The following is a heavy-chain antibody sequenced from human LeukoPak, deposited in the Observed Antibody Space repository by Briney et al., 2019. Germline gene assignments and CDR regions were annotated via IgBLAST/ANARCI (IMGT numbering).Heavy chain of an antibody. D-gene: IGHD5-12*01. V-gene: IGHV4-59*01. Sequence: SETLSHTCTVSGGSISSYYWSWIRQPPGKGLEWIGYIYYSGSTNYNPSLKSRVTISVDTTKNQFSLKLSSVTAADTAVYYCARVVPLRSGYTARWFDPWGQGTLVTVSS. J-gene: IGHJ5*02. CDR2: IYYSGST. CDR1: GGSISSYY. CDR3: ARVVPLRSGYTARWFDP.